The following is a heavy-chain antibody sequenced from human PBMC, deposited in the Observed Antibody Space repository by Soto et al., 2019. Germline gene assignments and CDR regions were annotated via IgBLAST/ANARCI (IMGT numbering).Heavy chain of an antibody. D-gene: IGHD2-15*01. CDR3: AHTLPPRIFDS. CDR2: IYWDDDK. Sequence: QITLKESGPPLVKPTQTLTLTCTFSGFSLSSDGVGVGWIRQPPGKALDWLALIYWDDDKRYSPSLKSRLTXTXXTSKNQFVLTMTNMDPVDTATYSCAHTLPPRIFDSWGQGTLVTFSS. J-gene: IGHJ4*02. V-gene: IGHV2-5*02. CDR1: GFSLSSDGVG.